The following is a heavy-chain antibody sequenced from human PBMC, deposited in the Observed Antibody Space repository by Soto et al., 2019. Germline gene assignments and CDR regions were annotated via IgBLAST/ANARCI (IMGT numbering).Heavy chain of an antibody. Sequence: SETLSLTCTVSGGSISSYYWSWIRQPPGKGLEWIGYIYYSGSTNYNPPLKSRVTISVDTSKNQFSLKLSSVTAADTAVYYCARRYGPGFDYWGQGTLVTVAS. CDR1: GGSISSYY. D-gene: IGHD4-17*01. CDR3: ARRYGPGFDY. J-gene: IGHJ4*02. CDR2: IYYSGST. V-gene: IGHV4-59*08.